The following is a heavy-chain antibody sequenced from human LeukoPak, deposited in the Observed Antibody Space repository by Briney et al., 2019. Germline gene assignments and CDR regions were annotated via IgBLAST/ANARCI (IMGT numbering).Heavy chain of an antibody. D-gene: IGHD4-17*01. V-gene: IGHV3-74*01. CDR3: ARDDYGDSFDY. CDR1: GFTFSSYW. J-gene: IGHJ4*02. Sequence: GGSLRLSCAASGFTFSSYWMHWVRQAPGKGLVWVSRINSDGSSTSYADSVKGRFTISRDNAKNTLYLRMNSLRAEDTAVYYCARDDYGDSFDYWGQGTLVTVSS. CDR2: INSDGSST.